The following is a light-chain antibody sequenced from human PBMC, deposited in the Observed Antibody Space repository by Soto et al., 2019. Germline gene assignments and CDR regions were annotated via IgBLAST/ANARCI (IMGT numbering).Light chain of an antibody. CDR2: EAS. V-gene: IGKV3-11*01. Sequence: ILTQSPATPSLSPGDRAALSCRASQSVHTYLAWYQQKPGQTPRLLIYEASYRAPGVPDRFTGSGSGTDFTLTISSLEPEDFAVYYCQQRSSWPRLSFGGGTRVDIK. CDR1: QSVHTY. CDR3: QQRSSWPRLS. J-gene: IGKJ4*01.